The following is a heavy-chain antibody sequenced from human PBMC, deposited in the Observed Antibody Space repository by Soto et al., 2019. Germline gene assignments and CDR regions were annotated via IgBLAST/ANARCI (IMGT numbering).Heavy chain of an antibody. J-gene: IGHJ5*02. CDR2: ISAYDGKT. V-gene: IGHV1-18*01. Sequence: GASVKVSCKASGYNFNIYGINWVRQAPGQGLELMGWISAYDGKTTYAEKFKGRVTITTDASTSTANMELRSLRSDDTAVYYCARDPHEYWTSYWFDPWGQGTLVTAPQ. CDR3: ARDPHEYWTSYWFDP. D-gene: IGHD3-3*01. CDR1: GYNFNIYG.